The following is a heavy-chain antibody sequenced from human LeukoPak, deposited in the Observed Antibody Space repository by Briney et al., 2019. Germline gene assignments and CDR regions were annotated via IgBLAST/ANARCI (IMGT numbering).Heavy chain of an antibody. Sequence: SSETLSLTCAVYGGSFSGYYWSWIRQPPGKGLEWIGEINHSGSTNYNPSLKSRVTISVDTSKNQFSLKLSSVTAADTAVYYCARNRPRPGYSSGWYFGYWGQGTLVTVSS. D-gene: IGHD6-19*01. CDR1: GGSFSGYY. CDR2: INHSGST. CDR3: ARNRPRPGYSSGWYFGY. V-gene: IGHV4-34*01. J-gene: IGHJ4*02.